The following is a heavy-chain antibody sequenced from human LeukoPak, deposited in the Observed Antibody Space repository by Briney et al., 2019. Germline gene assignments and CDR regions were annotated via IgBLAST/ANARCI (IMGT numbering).Heavy chain of an antibody. D-gene: IGHD3-22*01. Sequence: ASVKVSCKASEYTFTGYYMHWVRQAPGQGLEWMGWMNPNSGNTGYAQKFQGRVTMTRNTSISTAYMELSSLRSEDTAVYYCARGGYYYDSSGYSDYWGQGTLVTVSS. J-gene: IGHJ4*02. CDR1: EYTFTGYY. CDR2: MNPNSGNT. V-gene: IGHV1-8*02. CDR3: ARGGYYYDSSGYSDY.